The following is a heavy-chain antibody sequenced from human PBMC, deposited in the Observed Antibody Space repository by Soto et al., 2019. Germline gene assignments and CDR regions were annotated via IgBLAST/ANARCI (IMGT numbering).Heavy chain of an antibody. Sequence: SLRLSCAASGFSFSISPMHWVRQAPGKGPEWVALISYDGTNKFYADSVKGRFTISRDNSKSTLYLHVDSLRPEDTAVYYCAGMQEGALAFWGQGTLVIVSS. D-gene: IGHD1-26*01. J-gene: IGHJ4*02. V-gene: IGHV3-30-3*01. CDR2: ISYDGTNK. CDR1: GFSFSISP. CDR3: AGMQEGALAF.